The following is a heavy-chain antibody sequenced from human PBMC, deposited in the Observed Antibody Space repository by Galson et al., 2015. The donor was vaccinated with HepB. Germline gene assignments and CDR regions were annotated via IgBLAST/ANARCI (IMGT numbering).Heavy chain of an antibody. D-gene: IGHD2-2*01. Sequence: SLRLSCAASGFTFSSYAMHWVRQAPGKGLEWVAVISYDGSNKYYADSVKGRFTISRDNSKNTLYLQMNSLRAEDTAVYYCARQRCSSTSCYGYYYYGMDVWGQGTTVTVSS. J-gene: IGHJ6*02. V-gene: IGHV3-30*04. CDR2: ISYDGSNK. CDR3: ARQRCSSTSCYGYYYYGMDV. CDR1: GFTFSSYA.